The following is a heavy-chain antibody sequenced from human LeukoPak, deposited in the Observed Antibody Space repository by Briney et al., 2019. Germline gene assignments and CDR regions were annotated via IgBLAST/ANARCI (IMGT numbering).Heavy chain of an antibody. CDR1: RAKFNKYW. J-gene: IGHJ5*02. CDR2: IYPDDSET. Sequence: GESLKISCQGSRAKFNKYWIGWVRQMPGKGPEYMGMIYPDDSETKYSPSFQGQVTISADKSITTAYLQWSSLKVSDSAMYYCATWDYYDISGDYTYKWFDPWGQGTLVTVSS. CDR3: ATWDYYDISGDYTYKWFDP. D-gene: IGHD3-22*01. V-gene: IGHV5-51*01.